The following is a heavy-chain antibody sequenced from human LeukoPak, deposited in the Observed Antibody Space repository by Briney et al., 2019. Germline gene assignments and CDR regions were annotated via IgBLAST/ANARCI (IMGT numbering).Heavy chain of an antibody. J-gene: IGHJ4*02. V-gene: IGHV4-59*01. CDR1: GGSISNYY. CDR2: IYYSGST. CDR3: ARTYEILTGYYI. Sequence: SETLSLTCTVSGGSISNYYWSWIRQPPGKGLEWIGYIYYSGSTNYNPSLKSRVTISVDTSNNQFSLKLSSVTAADTAVYYCARTYEILTGYYIWGQGTLVTVSS. D-gene: IGHD3-9*01.